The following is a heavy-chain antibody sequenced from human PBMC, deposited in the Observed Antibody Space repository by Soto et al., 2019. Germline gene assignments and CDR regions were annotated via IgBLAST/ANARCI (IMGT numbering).Heavy chain of an antibody. J-gene: IGHJ6*02. Sequence: QVQLLQSGAEVKKPGTSVKVSCKASAGTFRSYDMTLVRQSPVQGREWMGGIIAMCGTATDAQKFQGRVTITAAESTRTAYMELKNQRSEDTGVYYCARGRRDEAWHYGLDAWGLGSTVSVCS. CDR3: ARGRRDEAWHYGLDA. V-gene: IGHV1-69*12. D-gene: IGHD6-6*01. CDR2: IIAMCGTA. CDR1: AGTFRSYD.